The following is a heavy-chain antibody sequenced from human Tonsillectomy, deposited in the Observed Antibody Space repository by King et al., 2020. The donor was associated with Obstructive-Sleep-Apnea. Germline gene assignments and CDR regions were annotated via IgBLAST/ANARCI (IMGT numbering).Heavy chain of an antibody. Sequence: QLVQSGAEVKKPGASVKGSCKASGYTVTNYGISWVRQAPGQGLEGMGWISGYNGNTNYAQNFQDRMTMTMDTSTTTVYMELRSLRSDDTAVYYCARDLVTAASSDWGQGTLVTVSS. CDR2: ISGYNGNT. J-gene: IGHJ4*02. D-gene: IGHD6-13*01. V-gene: IGHV1-18*01. CDR1: GYTVTNYG. CDR3: ARDLVTAASSD.